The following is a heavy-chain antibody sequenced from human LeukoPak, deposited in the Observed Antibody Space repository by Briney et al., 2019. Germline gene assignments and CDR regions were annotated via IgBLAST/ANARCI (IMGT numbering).Heavy chain of an antibody. CDR1: GFTFSTSA. J-gene: IGHJ4*02. CDR2: ISGSGDRT. V-gene: IGHV3-23*01. Sequence: PGGSLRLSCAPSGFTFSTSAMRWVRQAPGKGLEWVSSISGSGDRTYYAGSVKGRFTISRDNAKNSLSLQMHSLRDEDTAVYYCARGSNRAFDYWGQGTLVTVSS. D-gene: IGHD1-14*01. CDR3: ARGSNRAFDY.